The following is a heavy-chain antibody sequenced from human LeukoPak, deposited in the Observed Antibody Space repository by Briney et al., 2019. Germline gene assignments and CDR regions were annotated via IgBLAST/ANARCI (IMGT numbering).Heavy chain of an antibody. J-gene: IGHJ4*02. D-gene: IGHD3-16*02. V-gene: IGHV1-24*01. CDR1: GYTLTELS. CDR2: FDPEDGET. CDR3: ATGGNYDYVWGSYQPFDY. Sequence: ASVKVSCKVSGYTLTELSMHWVRQAPGKGLEWMGGFDPEDGETIYAQKFQGRVTMTEDTSTDTAYMELSSLRSEDTAVYYCATGGNYDYVWGSYQPFDYWGQGTLVTVS.